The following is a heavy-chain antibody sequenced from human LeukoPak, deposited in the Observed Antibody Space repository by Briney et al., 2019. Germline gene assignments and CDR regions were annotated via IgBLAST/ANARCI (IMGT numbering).Heavy chain of an antibody. V-gene: IGHV4-30-4*01. Sequence: PSQTLSLTCTVSGGSISSGDYYWSWIRQPPGKGLEWIGYIYYSGSTYYNPSLKSRVTISVDTSKNQFSLKLSSVTAADTAVYYCARGYHYYYGMDVWGKGTTVTVSS. CDR3: ARGYHYYYGMDV. CDR2: IYYSGST. CDR1: GGSISSGDYY. J-gene: IGHJ6*04.